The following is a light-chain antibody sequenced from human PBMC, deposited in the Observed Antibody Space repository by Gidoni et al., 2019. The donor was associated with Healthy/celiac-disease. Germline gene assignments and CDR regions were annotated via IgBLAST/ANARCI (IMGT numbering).Light chain of an antibody. CDR3: SSYTTSSTLA. CDR2: DVT. J-gene: IGLJ2*01. V-gene: IGLV2-14*01. Sequence: QSALTQPASVSGSPGQSITFSCTGTSSDVGAYNYVSWYQQHPGKAPKLMIYDVTNRPSGVSDRFSGSKSGNTASLTISGLQAEDEADYYCSSYTTSSTLAFGGGTKLTVL. CDR1: SSDVGAYNY.